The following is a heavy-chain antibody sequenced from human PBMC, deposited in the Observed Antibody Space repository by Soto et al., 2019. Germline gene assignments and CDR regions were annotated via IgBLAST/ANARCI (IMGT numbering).Heavy chain of an antibody. CDR1: GGSISSGDYY. CDR3: ASRYCSGGSCSCYFHY. Sequence: QVQLQASGPGLVKPSQTLSLTCTVSGGSISSGDYYWSWIRQPPGKGPAWIGYIYYSGSTYYNPSLKSRVTISVDTSKNQFSLKRSSVTAADTAVYYCASRYCSGGSCSCYFHYWGQGTLVTVSS. CDR2: IYYSGST. J-gene: IGHJ4*02. V-gene: IGHV4-30-4*01. D-gene: IGHD2-15*01.